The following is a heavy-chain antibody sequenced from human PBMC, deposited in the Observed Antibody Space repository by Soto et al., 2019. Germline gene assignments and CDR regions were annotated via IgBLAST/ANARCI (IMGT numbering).Heavy chain of an antibody. CDR1: GFTFSSYA. CDR2: ISGSGGST. CDR3: AKFGDFWSGYYTGIGMDV. J-gene: IGHJ6*02. V-gene: IGHV3-23*01. D-gene: IGHD3-3*01. Sequence: PGGSLRLSCAASGFTFSSYAMSWVRQAPGKGLEWVSAISGSGGSTYYADSVKGRFTISRDNSKNTLYLQMNSLRAEDTAVYYCAKFGDFWSGYYTGIGMDVWGQGTTVTVSS.